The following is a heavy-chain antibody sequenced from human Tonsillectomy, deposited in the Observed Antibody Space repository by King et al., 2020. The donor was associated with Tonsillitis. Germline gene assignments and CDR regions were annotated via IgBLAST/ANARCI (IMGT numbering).Heavy chain of an antibody. Sequence: QLVQSGAEVKKPGASVKVSCQASGYTFTDYYLHWVRQAPGQGLGWMGWINPNNGATQYAQKFQDRVTVTRDTSINTAYMELARLRSDDTAIYYCAKIWGGAAGASGMEDYWGQGTLVTVSS. D-gene: IGHD6-13*01. V-gene: IGHV1-2*02. CDR1: GYTFTDYY. CDR2: INPNNGAT. CDR3: AKIWGGAAGASGMEDY. J-gene: IGHJ4*02.